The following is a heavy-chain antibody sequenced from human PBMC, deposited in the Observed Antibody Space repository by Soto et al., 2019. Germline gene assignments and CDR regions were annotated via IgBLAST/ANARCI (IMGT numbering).Heavy chain of an antibody. Sequence: EVQLVESGGGLVKPGGSLRLSCAASGFTFSSYSMNWVRQAPGKGLEWVSSISSSSSYIYYADSVKGRFTISRDNAKNSRYLQMNSLRAEDTAVYYCARGGTQGIDCSGGSCYGWGQGTLVTVSS. CDR1: GFTFSSYS. CDR3: ARGGTQGIDCSGGSCYG. CDR2: ISSSSSYI. V-gene: IGHV3-21*01. D-gene: IGHD2-15*01. J-gene: IGHJ4*02.